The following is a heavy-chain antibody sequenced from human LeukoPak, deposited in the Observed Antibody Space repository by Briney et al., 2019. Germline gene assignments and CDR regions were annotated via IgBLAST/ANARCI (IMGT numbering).Heavy chain of an antibody. J-gene: IGHJ4*02. CDR2: IWYDGKFK. D-gene: IGHD2-15*01. CDR3: ARGFGSGASSVQF. CDR1: GFTFKTYA. Sequence: GGSLRLSCAASGFTFKTYAMHWVRQAPGKGLEWLAVIWYDGKFKYYGDSVKGRISISRDNSKATLDLQMDNLRAEDSGVYYRARGFGSGASSVQFWGQGTLVTVSS. V-gene: IGHV3-33*01.